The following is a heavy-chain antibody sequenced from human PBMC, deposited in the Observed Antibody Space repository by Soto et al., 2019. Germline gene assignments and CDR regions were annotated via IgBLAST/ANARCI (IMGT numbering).Heavy chain of an antibody. Sequence: GGSLRLSCAASGFTFDDYAMHWVRQAPGKGLEWVSGISWNSGSIGYADSVKGRFTISRDNAKNSLYLQMNSLRAEDTALYYCAKVGLGPHFDYWGQGTLVTVSS. CDR2: ISWNSGSI. CDR1: GFTFDDYA. V-gene: IGHV3-9*01. D-gene: IGHD6-19*01. CDR3: AKVGLGPHFDY. J-gene: IGHJ4*02.